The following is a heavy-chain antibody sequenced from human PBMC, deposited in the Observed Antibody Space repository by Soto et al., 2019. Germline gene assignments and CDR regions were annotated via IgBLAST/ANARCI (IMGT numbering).Heavy chain of an antibody. Sequence: PSDTLSLTYTGSGVSISSYSWSWIRYPPGKGLEYIGYIYYSGSTIYNPSLKSRVTISVDTSKNQFSLKLSSVTAADTAVYYCARVQYSYGYYFDYWGQGTRVTVSS. CDR1: GVSISSYS. V-gene: IGHV4-59*01. CDR3: ARVQYSYGYYFDY. D-gene: IGHD5-18*01. J-gene: IGHJ4*02. CDR2: IYYSGST.